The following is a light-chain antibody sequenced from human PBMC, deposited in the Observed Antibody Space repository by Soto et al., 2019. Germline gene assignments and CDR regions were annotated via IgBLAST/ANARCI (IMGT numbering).Light chain of an antibody. J-gene: IGKJ3*01. V-gene: IGKV2-30*01. CDR3: MQGTPWHPD. Sequence: DVVMTQSPLSLPVTLGQPASISCRSSQSLVYSDGNTYLNWFQQRPGQSPRRLIYKVSNRDSGVPDRFSGRGSGTDVTLKISWVAAEDVGVYYCMQGTPWHPDFGPGTKVDIK. CDR1: QSLVYSDGNTY. CDR2: KVS.